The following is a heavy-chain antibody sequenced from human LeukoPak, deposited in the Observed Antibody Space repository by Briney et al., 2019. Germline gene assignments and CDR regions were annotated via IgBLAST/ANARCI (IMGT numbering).Heavy chain of an antibody. CDR3: ARGLPNPPPKQWLVKLYYYGMDV. J-gene: IGHJ6*04. CDR2: IYHSGST. Sequence: SGTLSLTCAVSGGSISSSNWWSWVRQPPGKGLEWIGEIYHSGSTNYNPSLKSRVTISVDKSKNQFSLKLSSVTAAETAVYYCARGLPNPPPKQWLVKLYYYGMDVWGKGTTVTVSS. V-gene: IGHV4-4*02. CDR1: GGSISSSNW. D-gene: IGHD6-19*01.